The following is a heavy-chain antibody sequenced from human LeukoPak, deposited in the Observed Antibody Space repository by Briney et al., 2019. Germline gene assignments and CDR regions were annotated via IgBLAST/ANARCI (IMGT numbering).Heavy chain of an antibody. Sequence: PWGYLRLSCAASGFAFSSYGMHWVRQAPGKGLEWVAVIWYDGSNKYYADSVKGRFTISRDYSKNTLYLQMNSLRAEDTAVYYCARGPGYSSGWYYFDYWGQGTLVTVSS. D-gene: IGHD6-19*01. V-gene: IGHV3-33*01. CDR1: GFAFSSYG. CDR2: IWYDGSNK. CDR3: ARGPGYSSGWYYFDY. J-gene: IGHJ4*02.